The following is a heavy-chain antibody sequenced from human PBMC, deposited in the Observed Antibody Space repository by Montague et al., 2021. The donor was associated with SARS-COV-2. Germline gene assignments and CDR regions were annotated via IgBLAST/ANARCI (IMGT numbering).Heavy chain of an antibody. D-gene: IGHD3-22*01. CDR3: TTDLRYYYDSSGYYYAYHDY. V-gene: IGHV3-15*01. CDR1: GFTFSNAW. CDR2: IKSKTDGGTT. J-gene: IGHJ4*02. Sequence: SLRLSCAAPGFTFSNAWMSWVRQAPGKGLEWVGRIKSKTDGGTTDYAAPVKGRFTISRDDSKNTLYLQMNSLKTEDTAVYYCTTDLRYYYDSSGYYYAYHDYWGQGTLVTVSS.